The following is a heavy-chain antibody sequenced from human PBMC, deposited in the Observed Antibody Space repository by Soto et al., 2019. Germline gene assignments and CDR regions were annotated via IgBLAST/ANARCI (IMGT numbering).Heavy chain of an antibody. CDR2: SRNKANSYTT. J-gene: IGHJ4*02. CDR3: TTGLSNGYYNFDY. D-gene: IGHD3-22*01. CDR1: GFTFSNAW. V-gene: IGHV3-72*01. Sequence: GGSLRLSCAASGFTFSNAWMSWVRQAPGKGLEWVGRSRNKANSYTTEYAASVKGRFTISRDDSKNSLYLQMNSLKTEDTAVYYCTTGLSNGYYNFDYWGQGTPVTVSS.